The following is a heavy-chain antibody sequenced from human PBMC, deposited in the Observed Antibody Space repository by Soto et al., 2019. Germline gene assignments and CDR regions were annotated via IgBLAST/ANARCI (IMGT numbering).Heavy chain of an antibody. CDR1: GYTFTGYF. CDR2: INSNSGAT. V-gene: IGHV1-2*02. J-gene: IGHJ5*02. D-gene: IGHD3-3*01. Sequence: ASVKVSCKASGYTFTGYFMHWVRQAPGQGLEWMGWINSNSGATKYAQKFQGRVTLSRDTSINTAYMELSGLSSDDTAVYYCARGGGTILAPLPWGQGTLVTVYS. CDR3: ARGGGTILAPLP.